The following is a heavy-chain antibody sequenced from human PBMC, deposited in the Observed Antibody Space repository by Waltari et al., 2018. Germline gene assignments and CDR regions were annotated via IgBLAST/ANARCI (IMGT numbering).Heavy chain of an antibody. J-gene: IGHJ3*01. V-gene: IGHV4-38-2*01. Sequence: QVQLPESAPGLARPSETLSLSCRVSGLPLTRGYYWACVRQPPGKGLEWIASVFRNRDKYYNPSLQSRVTISMDTSKNQISLQLTSVTAADTALYYCVRPMYDSSDQGLAFDLWGQGTMVTVSS. CDR2: VFRNRDK. CDR1: GLPLTRGYY. CDR3: VRPMYDSSDQGLAFDL. D-gene: IGHD3-22*01.